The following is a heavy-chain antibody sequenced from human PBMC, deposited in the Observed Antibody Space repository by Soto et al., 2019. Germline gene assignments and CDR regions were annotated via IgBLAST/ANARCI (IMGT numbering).Heavy chain of an antibody. J-gene: IGHJ4*02. D-gene: IGHD3-3*01. CDR2: ISAYNGNT. CDR3: ASGRYYDFWSGYNQFEY. Sequence: ASVKVSCKASGYTFTSYGISWVRQAPGQGLEWMGWISAYNGNTNYAQKLQGRVTMTTDTSTSTAYMELRSLRSDDTAVYYCASGRYYDFWSGYNQFEYWGQGTLVTVSS. CDR1: GYTFTSYG. V-gene: IGHV1-18*01.